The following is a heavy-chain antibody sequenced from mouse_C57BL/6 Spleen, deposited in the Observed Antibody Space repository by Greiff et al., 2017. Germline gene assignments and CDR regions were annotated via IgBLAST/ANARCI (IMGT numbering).Heavy chain of an antibody. J-gene: IGHJ2*01. CDR1: GYTFTSYW. CDR2: LNPSSGYT. Sequence: QVQLQQSGAELAKPGASVKLSCKASGYTFTSYWMHWVKQRPGQGLEWIGYLNPSSGYTKYNQKVKDKATLTADKSSRTAYMQLGSLTSEDSAVYYYERGTYYSNYEYWGQGITLTVAS. CDR3: ERGTYYSNYEY. V-gene: IGHV1-7*01. D-gene: IGHD2-5*01.